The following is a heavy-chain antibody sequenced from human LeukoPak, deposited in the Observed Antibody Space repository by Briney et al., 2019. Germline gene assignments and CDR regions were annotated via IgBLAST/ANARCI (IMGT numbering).Heavy chain of an antibody. CDR2: INHSGST. J-gene: IGHJ4*02. Sequence: SETLSLTCAVYGGSFSGYYWSWIRQPPGKGLEWIGEINHSGSTNYNPSLKSRVTISVDTSKNQFSLKLSSVTAADTAVYYCARAVVAATRPFDYWGQGTLVTVSS. CDR1: GGSFSGYY. D-gene: IGHD2-15*01. V-gene: IGHV4-34*01. CDR3: ARAVVAATRPFDY.